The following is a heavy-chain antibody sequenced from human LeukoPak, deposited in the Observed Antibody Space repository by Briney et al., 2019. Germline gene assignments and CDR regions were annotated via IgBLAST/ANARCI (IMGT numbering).Heavy chain of an antibody. CDR1: GGTFSSYA. CDR3: ARARNMGARSWFDP. D-gene: IGHD1-26*01. J-gene: IGHJ5*02. V-gene: IGHV1-46*01. CDR2: IIPSGGAT. Sequence: ASVKVSCKASGGTFSSYAISWVRQAPGQGLEWMGIIIPSGGATNYPQKFQGRITMTTDTSTSTVYMELSSLRSEDTAVYYCARARNMGARSWFDPWGQGTLVTVSS.